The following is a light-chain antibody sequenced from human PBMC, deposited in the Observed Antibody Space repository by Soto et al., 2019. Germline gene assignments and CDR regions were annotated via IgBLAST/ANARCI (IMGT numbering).Light chain of an antibody. Sequence: DIQVTQSPSTLSASLWDRVTITCGASQSINRWLAWYQQKPGKAPKGLIWDATTLHRGVSSRVSASGSGTDFTLTWNSRQPGDFATYYCQQGYSTPRTFGQGTKVDIK. CDR1: QSINRW. V-gene: IGKV1-5*01. J-gene: IGKJ1*01. CDR3: QQGYSTPRT. CDR2: DAT.